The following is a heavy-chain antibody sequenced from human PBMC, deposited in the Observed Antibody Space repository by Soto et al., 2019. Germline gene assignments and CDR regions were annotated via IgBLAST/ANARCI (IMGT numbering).Heavy chain of an antibody. CDR1: GFTFSNYA. Sequence: GGSLRLSCAGSGFTFSNYAMHWVRQAPGKGLEWVSATSGSGGSTYYADSVKGRFTISRDNSKNTLYLQMNSLRDDDTAVYYCARPVFGLKAHMDAWGKGTTVTVSS. D-gene: IGHD3-10*01. J-gene: IGHJ6*03. V-gene: IGHV3-23*01. CDR3: ARPVFGLKAHMDA. CDR2: TSGSGGST.